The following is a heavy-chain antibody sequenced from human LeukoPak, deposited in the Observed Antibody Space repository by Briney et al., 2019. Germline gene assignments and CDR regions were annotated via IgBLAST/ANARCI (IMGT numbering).Heavy chain of an antibody. CDR1: GYTLTELS. D-gene: IGHD6-19*01. CDR3: TTDIYSDWYRFDF. CDR2: FDPEYGET. V-gene: IGHV1-24*01. J-gene: IGHJ4*02. Sequence: GASVKVSCKVSGYTLTELSMHWVRQAPGKGLDWMGGFDPEYGETVYAQKFQGRVTMTEDTSTDTAYMELSSLRSEDTAVYYCTTDIYSDWYRFDFWGQGTLLTVSS.